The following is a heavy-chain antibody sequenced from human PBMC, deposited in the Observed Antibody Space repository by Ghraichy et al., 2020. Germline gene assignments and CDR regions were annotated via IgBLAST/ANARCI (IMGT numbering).Heavy chain of an antibody. V-gene: IGHV1-3*01. Sequence: ASVKVSCKASGYTFTSYAMHWVRQAPGQRLEWMGWINAGNGNTKYSQKFQGRVTITRDTSASTAYMELSSLRSEDTAVYYCAREDTAMVNGLYYYYYIDVWGKGTTVTVSS. CDR1: GYTFTSYA. CDR2: INAGNGNT. D-gene: IGHD5-18*01. J-gene: IGHJ6*03. CDR3: AREDTAMVNGLYYYYYIDV.